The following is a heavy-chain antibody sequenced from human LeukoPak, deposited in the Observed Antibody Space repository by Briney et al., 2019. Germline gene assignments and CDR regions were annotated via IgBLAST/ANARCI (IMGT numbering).Heavy chain of an antibody. CDR3: AKEAFLDSPNRPMDV. V-gene: IGHV3-43D*04. D-gene: IGHD3-3*02. CDR1: GFTFDDYA. J-gene: IGHJ6*03. Sequence: GGSLRLSCAASGFTFDDYAMHWVRQAPGKGLEWVSLISWDGGSTYYADSVKGRFTISRDNNKNSLYLQMNSLRAEDTALYYCAKEAFLDSPNRPMDVWGKGTTVTVSS. CDR2: ISWDGGST.